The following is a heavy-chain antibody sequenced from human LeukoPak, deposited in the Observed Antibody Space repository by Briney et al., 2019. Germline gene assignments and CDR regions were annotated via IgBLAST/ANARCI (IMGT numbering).Heavy chain of an antibody. CDR3: ARAEAEPYYYYGMDV. V-gene: IGHV3-64*01. D-gene: IGHD1-14*01. Sequence: GGSLRLSCAASGFTFSNYGMHWVRQAPGKGLEYVSAISSNGGSTYYANSVKGRFTISRDNSKNTLYLQMGSLRAEDMAVYYCARAEAEPYYYYGMDVWGQGTTVTVSS. J-gene: IGHJ6*02. CDR2: ISSNGGST. CDR1: GFTFSNYG.